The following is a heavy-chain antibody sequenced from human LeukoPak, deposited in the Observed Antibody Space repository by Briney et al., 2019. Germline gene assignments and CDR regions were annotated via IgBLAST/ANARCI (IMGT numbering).Heavy chain of an antibody. CDR3: ARGHDYSNMIDY. CDR2: ISSSSSYI. Sequence: GGSLRLSCAASGFTFSSYSMNWVRQAPGKGLEWVSSISSSSSYIYYADSVKGRFTISRDNAKNSLYLQMNSLRAEDTAVYYCARGHDYSNMIDYWGQGTLVTVSS. V-gene: IGHV3-21*01. CDR1: GFTFSSYS. D-gene: IGHD4-11*01. J-gene: IGHJ4*02.